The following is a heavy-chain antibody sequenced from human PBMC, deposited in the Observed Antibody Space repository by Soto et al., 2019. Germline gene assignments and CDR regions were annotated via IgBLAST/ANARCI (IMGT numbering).Heavy chain of an antibody. CDR2: IKSIADGGTT. Sequence: GGSLRLSCATSGFTFSNAWMAWDSQAPGKGLEWVGRIKSIADGGTTNYAAPVKGRFSISRHDSENTLYLQMNSLRVEDTGIYYCHTPHGRNAFDIWGPGTVVTVSS. CDR3: HTPHGRNAFDI. V-gene: IGHV3-15*01. D-gene: IGHD2-8*01. J-gene: IGHJ3*02. CDR1: GFTFSNAW.